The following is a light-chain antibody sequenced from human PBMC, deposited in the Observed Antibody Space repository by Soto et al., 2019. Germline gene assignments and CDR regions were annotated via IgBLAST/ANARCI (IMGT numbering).Light chain of an antibody. CDR2: DAS. V-gene: IGKV3-11*01. J-gene: IGKJ3*01. CDR3: QQRSNGLS. CDR1: QSVSRN. Sequence: EIVLTQSPAILSLSPGERATFSCMASQSVSRNLDWYQHKPGQTPRLLIYDASNRATGIPVRFSGSGSGTDFTLTISSLEPEDFAVYYCQQRSNGLSFGPGTKVDIQ.